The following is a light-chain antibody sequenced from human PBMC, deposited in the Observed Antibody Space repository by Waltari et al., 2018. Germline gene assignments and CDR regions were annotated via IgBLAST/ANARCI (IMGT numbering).Light chain of an antibody. Sequence: AIQMTQSPSPLSASVGGRVTITCRASQDIGNDLGWYQQKPVKAPKLLTYGTSSLESGVPSRFSGSRSGTDFTLTISSLQPEDFATYYCLQDSSYPRTFGQGTKVEIK. V-gene: IGKV1-6*01. J-gene: IGKJ1*01. CDR1: QDIGND. CDR2: GTS. CDR3: LQDSSYPRT.